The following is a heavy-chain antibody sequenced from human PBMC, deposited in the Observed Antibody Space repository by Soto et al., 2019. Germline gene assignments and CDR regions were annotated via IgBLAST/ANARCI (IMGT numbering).Heavy chain of an antibody. Sequence: QVQLQESGPGLVKPSETLSLSCTFSGDSTTTYYWNWIRQPAGKGLEWIGRIYSTGSSNYNPSLESRIAMSVDTSKNQFFLKLTSVTAADTAVYCCAGAAYNYGPFDSWGQGTLVTVSS. CDR1: GDSTTTYY. CDR2: IYSTGSS. J-gene: IGHJ4*02. CDR3: AGAAYNYGPFDS. V-gene: IGHV4-4*07. D-gene: IGHD5-18*01.